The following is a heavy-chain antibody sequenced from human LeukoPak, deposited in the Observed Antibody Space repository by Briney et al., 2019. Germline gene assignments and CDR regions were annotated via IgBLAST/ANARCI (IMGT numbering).Heavy chain of an antibody. CDR1: GFTFSSYA. CDR2: ISNSGGRT. D-gene: IGHD4-17*01. V-gene: IGHV3-23*01. Sequence: PGGSLRLSCAPSGFTFSSYAMSWVRQAPGKGLEWVSGISNSGGRTYYADSVKGRFTISRDNSKNTLYLQMNSLRAEDTAVYYCARDMVTTLIDDWGQGTLVTVSS. J-gene: IGHJ4*02. CDR3: ARDMVTTLIDD.